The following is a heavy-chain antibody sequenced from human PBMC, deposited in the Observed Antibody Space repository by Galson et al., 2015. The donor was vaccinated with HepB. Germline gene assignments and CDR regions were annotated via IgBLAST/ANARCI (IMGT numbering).Heavy chain of an antibody. V-gene: IGHV3-30-3*01. Sequence: SLRLSCAASGFTFSSYAMHWVRQAPGKGLEWVAVISYDGSNKYYADSVKGRFTISRDNSKNTLYLQMNSLRAEDTAVYYCARGGYIVVVPGGGVDAFDIWGQGTMVTVSS. CDR2: ISYDGSNK. CDR1: GFTFSSYA. CDR3: ARGGYIVVVPGGGVDAFDI. J-gene: IGHJ3*02. D-gene: IGHD2-2*01.